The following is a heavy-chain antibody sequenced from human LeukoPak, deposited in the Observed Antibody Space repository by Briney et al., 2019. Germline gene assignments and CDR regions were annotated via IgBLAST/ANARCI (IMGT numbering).Heavy chain of an antibody. J-gene: IGHJ4*02. V-gene: IGHV4-39*07. CDR2: IYYSGST. D-gene: IGHD2-2*01. CDR1: GGSISSSSYY. Sequence: SETLSLTCTVSGGSISSSSYYWGWFRQPPGKGLEWIGSIYYSGSTYYNLSLKSRVTISVDTSKNQFSLKLSSVTAADTAVYYCANQLSYLYYFDYWGQGTLVTVSS. CDR3: ANQLSYLYYFDY.